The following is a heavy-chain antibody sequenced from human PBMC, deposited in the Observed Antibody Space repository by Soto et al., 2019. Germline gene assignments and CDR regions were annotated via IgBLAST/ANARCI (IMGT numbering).Heavy chain of an antibody. CDR2: IIPIFGTA. Sequence: SVEVSCKASGGAFSSYAISWVRQAPGQGLEWMGGIIPIFGTANYARKFQGRVTITADESTSTAYMELSSLRSEDTAVSYCARGTTGTTNWFDPWGQGTLVTVSS. CDR3: ARGTTGTTNWFDP. D-gene: IGHD1-1*01. V-gene: IGHV1-69*13. CDR1: GGAFSSYA. J-gene: IGHJ5*02.